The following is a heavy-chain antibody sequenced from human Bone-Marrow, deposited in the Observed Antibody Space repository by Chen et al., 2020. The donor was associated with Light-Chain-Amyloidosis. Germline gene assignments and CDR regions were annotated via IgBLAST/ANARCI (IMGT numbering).Heavy chain of an antibody. D-gene: IGHD3-10*01. CDR1: GGSFSGYY. J-gene: IGHJ4*02. CDR3: ARVGITMVRGVAN. CDR2: INHSGST. V-gene: IGHV4-34*01. Sequence: QVQLQQWGAGLLKPSETLFLTCAVYGGSFSGYYWSWIRQPPGKGLEWIGEINHSGSTNYNPSLKSRVTISVDTSKNQFSLKLSSVTAADTAVYYCARVGITMVRGVANWGQGTLVTVSS.